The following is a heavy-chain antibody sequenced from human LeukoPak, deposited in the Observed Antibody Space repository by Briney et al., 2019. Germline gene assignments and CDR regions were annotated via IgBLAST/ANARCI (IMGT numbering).Heavy chain of an antibody. Sequence: ASVKVSCKASGYTFTGYYIHWVRQAPGQGLEWMGWINPNSGGTNYAQKFQGRVTMTRDTSISTAYMELSSLRSDDTAVYYCARDQEGIAVPGTKGRAFAPWGQGTLVTVYS. CDR3: ARDQEGIAVPGTKGRAFAP. D-gene: IGHD6-19*01. V-gene: IGHV1-2*02. CDR1: GYTFTGYY. J-gene: IGHJ5*02. CDR2: INPNSGGT.